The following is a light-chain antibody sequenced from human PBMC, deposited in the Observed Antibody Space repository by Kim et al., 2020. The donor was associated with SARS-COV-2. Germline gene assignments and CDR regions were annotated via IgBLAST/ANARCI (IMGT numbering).Light chain of an antibody. CDR3: QQYGRPPIT. CDR1: QSGSGSS. J-gene: IGKJ5*01. V-gene: IGKV3-20*01. CDR2: GAS. Sequence: SAGERATPSCRASQSGSGSSLAWYQQKPGQTPRLLIYGASTRASGIPDRFSASESGSDFTLTISRLEPEDFAVYYCQQYGRPPITFGQGTRLEIK.